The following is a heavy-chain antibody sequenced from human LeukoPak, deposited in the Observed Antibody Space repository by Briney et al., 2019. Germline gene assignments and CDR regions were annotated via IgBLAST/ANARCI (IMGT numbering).Heavy chain of an antibody. V-gene: IGHV1-8*03. Sequence: ASVKVSCKASGYTFTNYDINWVRQATGQGLEWMGWMIPNSGNTGYEQKFQGRVTISRNTSISTVYMELSSLRPDDTAVYYCARGSAYGDFDYWGQGTLVTVSS. D-gene: IGHD4-17*01. J-gene: IGHJ4*02. CDR1: GYTFTNYD. CDR3: ARGSAYGDFDY. CDR2: MIPNSGNT.